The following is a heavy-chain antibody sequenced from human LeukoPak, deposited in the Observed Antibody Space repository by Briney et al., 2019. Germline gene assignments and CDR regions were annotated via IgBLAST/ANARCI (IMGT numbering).Heavy chain of an antibody. V-gene: IGHV1-46*01. Sequence: ASVKVSCKASGGTFGSYAISWVRQGPGQGPEWMGVSNPSGGSTTNAQKFQGRVTMTRDTSTSTVYMELSSLRSEDTAIYFCARARGSGSYYGHDYYCYHYMDVWGKGTTVTVSS. CDR3: ARARGSGSYYGHDYYCYHYMDV. D-gene: IGHD3-10*01. J-gene: IGHJ6*03. CDR1: GGTFGSYA. CDR2: SNPSGGST.